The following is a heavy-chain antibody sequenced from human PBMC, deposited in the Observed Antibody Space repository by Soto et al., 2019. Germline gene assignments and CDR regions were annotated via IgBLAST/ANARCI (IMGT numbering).Heavy chain of an antibody. CDR3: ARGVTMVRGVGLFYFDY. CDR1: GGSISSGGYY. CDR2: MYYSGST. J-gene: IGHJ4*02. V-gene: IGHV4-31*03. Sequence: QVQLQESGPGLVKPSQTLSLTCTVSGGSISSGGYYWSWIRQHPGKGREWIGYMYYSGSTYYNPSLKSRITISVDTSKKKFSLKLSSVTAADTAVYYCARGVTMVRGVGLFYFDYWGQGTLVTVSS. D-gene: IGHD3-10*01.